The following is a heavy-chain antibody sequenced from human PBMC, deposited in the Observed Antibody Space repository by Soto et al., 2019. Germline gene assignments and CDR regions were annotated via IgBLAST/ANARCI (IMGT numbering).Heavy chain of an antibody. CDR2: TSGSGDTT. Sequence: EVQLVESGGGLLQPGGSLRLSCAASGFTFSNYGMSWVRQAPGKGLEWVAATSGSGDTTYYADSAKGRFTISRDNSKNTLYVQINSLRADDTAVYYCAKDLGYDGSGIEIWGQGTLVTVS. CDR1: GFTFSNYG. V-gene: IGHV3-23*04. CDR3: AKDLGYDGSGIEI. D-gene: IGHD3-10*01. J-gene: IGHJ4*02.